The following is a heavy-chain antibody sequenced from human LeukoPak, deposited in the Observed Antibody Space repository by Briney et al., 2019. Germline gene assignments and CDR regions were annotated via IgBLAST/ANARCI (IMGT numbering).Heavy chain of an antibody. CDR2: MNPNSGNT. CDR3: ARDDRALWFGDGQQVNWFDP. Sequence: GASVKVSCKASGYTFTSYDINWVRQATGQGLEWMGWMNPNSGNTGYAQKFQGRVTMTRNTSISTAYMELSRLRSDDTAVYYCARDDRALWFGDGQQVNWFDPWGQGTLVTVSS. V-gene: IGHV1-8*01. D-gene: IGHD3-10*01. J-gene: IGHJ5*02. CDR1: GYTFTSYD.